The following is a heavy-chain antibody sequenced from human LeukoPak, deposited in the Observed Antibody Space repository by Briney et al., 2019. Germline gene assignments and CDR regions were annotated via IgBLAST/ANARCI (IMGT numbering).Heavy chain of an antibody. CDR3: AREGYSYGSPGDY. CDR2: INPNSGGT. D-gene: IGHD5-18*01. V-gene: IGHV1-2*02. CDR1: GYTFTGYY. J-gene: IGHJ4*02. Sequence: ASVKVSCTASGYTFTGYYMHWVRQAPGQGLEWMGWINPNSGGTNYAQKFQGRVTMTRHTSISTAYMELSRLRSDDTAVYYCAREGYSYGSPGDYWGQGTLVTVSS.